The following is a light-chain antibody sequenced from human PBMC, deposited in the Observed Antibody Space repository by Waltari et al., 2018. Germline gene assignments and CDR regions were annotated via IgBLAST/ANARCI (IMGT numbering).Light chain of an antibody. CDR2: RND. V-gene: IGLV1-44*01. Sequence: QSVLTQPPSASGTPGQRVTISCSGTSSTLGNNVVNLYQQVPGTAPKLLIYRNDLRPSGVPDRFSASKSGTSASLAISGLQSEDEAEYYCASWDDSLNGHWVFGGGTKVTVL. CDR3: ASWDDSLNGHWV. J-gene: IGLJ3*02. CDR1: SSTLGNNV.